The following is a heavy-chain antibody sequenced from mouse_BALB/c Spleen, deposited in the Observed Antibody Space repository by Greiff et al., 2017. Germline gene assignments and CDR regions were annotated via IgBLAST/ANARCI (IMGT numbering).Heavy chain of an antibody. V-gene: IGHV1-82*01. Sequence: QVQLQQSGPELVKPGASVKISCKASGYAFSSSWMNWVKQRPGQGLEWIGRIYPGDGDTNYNGKFKGKATLTADKSSSTAYMQLSSLTSVDSAVYFCASPGGGYGYFDVWGAGTTVTVSS. D-gene: IGHD1-1*02. CDR3: ASPGGGYGYFDV. J-gene: IGHJ1*01. CDR1: GYAFSSSW. CDR2: IYPGDGDT.